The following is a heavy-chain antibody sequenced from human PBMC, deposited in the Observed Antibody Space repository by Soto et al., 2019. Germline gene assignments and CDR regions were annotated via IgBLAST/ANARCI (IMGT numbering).Heavy chain of an antibody. J-gene: IGHJ3*01. Sequence: GGSLRLACAASGFTVSNNYMTWVRQAPGKGLEWVSMIYSSGSTFYADSVKGRFTISRDNSKNTLYLQMHSLRADDTAVYYCAKGHYEAYRSPTHSFDVWGRGTMVTVSS. D-gene: IGHD2-21*01. CDR3: AKGHYEAYRSPTHSFDV. V-gene: IGHV3-53*01. CDR2: IYSSGST. CDR1: GFTVSNNY.